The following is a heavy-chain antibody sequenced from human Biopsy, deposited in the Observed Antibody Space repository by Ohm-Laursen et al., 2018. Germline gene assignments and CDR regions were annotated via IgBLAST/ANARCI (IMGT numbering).Heavy chain of an antibody. CDR2: IFTSGRT. D-gene: IGHD3-22*01. Sequence: SETLSLICAVSGASISDYYCVWIRQPAGKGLEWIGLIFTSGRTTYNPSLRSRVTMSVDTSKNQFTLKLSSVTAADTAIYYCAKGYTDYSDSSGFSYYFRYWGQGTLVTVSS. J-gene: IGHJ4*02. CDR3: AKGYTDYSDSSGFSYYFRY. CDR1: GASISDYY. V-gene: IGHV4-4*07.